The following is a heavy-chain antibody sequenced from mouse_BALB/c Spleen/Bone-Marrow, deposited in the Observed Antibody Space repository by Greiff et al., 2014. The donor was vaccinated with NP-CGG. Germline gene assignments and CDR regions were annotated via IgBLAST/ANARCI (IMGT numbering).Heavy chain of an antibody. CDR2: IFPGTGTT. V-gene: IGHV1S132*01. Sequence: VQLQQSGAELVKPGASVKLSCKTSGYTFTSYWIQWVKQRPGQGLGWIGEIFPGTGTTYYNEKFKGKATLTIDTSSSTAYMQLRSLTAEAAAVYFWSSRDSSGYVPDYWGQGTTLTDSS. CDR1: GYTFTSYW. J-gene: IGHJ2*01. CDR3: SSRDSSGYVPDY. D-gene: IGHD3-2*01.